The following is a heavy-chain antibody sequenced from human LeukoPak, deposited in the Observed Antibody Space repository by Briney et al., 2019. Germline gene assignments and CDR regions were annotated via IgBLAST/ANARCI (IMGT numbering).Heavy chain of an antibody. Sequence: PGGSLRLSCAASGFTFSIYWVHWVRQAPGKGLVWVSSINSDGSSTSYADSVKGRFTISRDNAKNTLYLQMNSLRAEDTAVYYCAMGPYYYDSSGYYYWGQGTLVTVSS. CDR2: INSDGSST. CDR3: AMGPYYYDSSGYYY. V-gene: IGHV3-74*01. CDR1: GFTFSIYW. D-gene: IGHD3-22*01. J-gene: IGHJ4*02.